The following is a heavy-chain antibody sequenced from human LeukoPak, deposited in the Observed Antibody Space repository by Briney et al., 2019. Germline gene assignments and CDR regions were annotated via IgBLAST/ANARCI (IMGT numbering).Heavy chain of an antibody. J-gene: IGHJ3*02. CDR3: ARVNHIVLMVYPSYRDAFDI. D-gene: IGHD2-8*01. Sequence: EASVKVSCKASGYTFTSCGISWVRQAPGQGLEWMGWISAYNGNTHYAQKLQGRVTMTTDTSTSTAYMELRSLRSDDTAVYYCARVNHIVLMVYPSYRDAFDIWGQGTMVTVSS. CDR1: GYTFTSCG. V-gene: IGHV1-18*01. CDR2: ISAYNGNT.